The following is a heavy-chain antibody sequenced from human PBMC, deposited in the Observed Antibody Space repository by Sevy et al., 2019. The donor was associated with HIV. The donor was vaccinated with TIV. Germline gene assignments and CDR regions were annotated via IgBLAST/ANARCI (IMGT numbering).Heavy chain of an antibody. CDR1: GFSISDYY. D-gene: IGHD4-17*01. J-gene: IGHJ6*02. V-gene: IGHV3-11*01. CDR2: ISSSADTI. CDR3: ARDHVKDGDLGDYYYYAMDV. Sequence: GGSLRLSCAASGFSISDYYMSWIRQAPGKGPQWISYISSSADTIYYADSVKGQFTVSRDNAKNSLYLQMKGLRAEDTAVYYCARDHVKDGDLGDYYYYAMDVWGQGTTVTVSS.